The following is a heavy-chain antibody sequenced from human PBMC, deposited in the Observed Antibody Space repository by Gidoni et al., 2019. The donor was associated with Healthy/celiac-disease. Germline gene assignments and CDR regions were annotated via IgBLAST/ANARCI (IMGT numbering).Heavy chain of an antibody. Sequence: EVQLVASGGGLVQPVGYLSLSCAASGFTFSSSSMTCVRQAPGKGLEWVSYISSSSSTIYYADSVKGRCTIYRDNAKNLLYLQMNSLRDEDTAVYYCARDQNVDGSGGSCYGYYYYYGMDVWGQGTTVTVSS. CDR2: ISSSSSTI. V-gene: IGHV3-48*02. J-gene: IGHJ6*02. CDR1: GFTFSSSS. CDR3: ARDQNVDGSGGSCYGYYYYYGMDV. D-gene: IGHD2-15*01.